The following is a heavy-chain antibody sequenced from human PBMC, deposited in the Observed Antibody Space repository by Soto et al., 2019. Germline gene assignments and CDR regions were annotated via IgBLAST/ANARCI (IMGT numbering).Heavy chain of an antibody. CDR3: ARAIHTAMGGFDP. Sequence: QVQLQESGPGLVKPSETLSLTCTVSGGSISSYNWSWIRQPPGKGLEWIGYIYYSGSTNYNPALTGRVTISVDTSKNQFSLRLSAVTGADTAVYYFARAIHTAMGGFDPWGQGTLVNVSS. D-gene: IGHD5-18*01. V-gene: IGHV4-59*01. J-gene: IGHJ5*02. CDR2: IYYSGST. CDR1: GGSISSYN.